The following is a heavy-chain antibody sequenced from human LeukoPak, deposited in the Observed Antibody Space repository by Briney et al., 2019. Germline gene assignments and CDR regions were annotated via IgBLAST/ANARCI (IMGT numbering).Heavy chain of an antibody. CDR1: GYTFTGYY. D-gene: IGHD3-22*01. Sequence: ASVKVSCKASGYTFTGYYMHWVRQAPGQGLEWMGRINPNSGGTNYAQKFQGRVTMTRDTSISTAYMELSRLRSDDTAVYYCARVGHYYDSSGYRFDPWGQGTLVTVSS. V-gene: IGHV1-2*06. CDR3: ARVGHYYDSSGYRFDP. J-gene: IGHJ5*02. CDR2: INPNSGGT.